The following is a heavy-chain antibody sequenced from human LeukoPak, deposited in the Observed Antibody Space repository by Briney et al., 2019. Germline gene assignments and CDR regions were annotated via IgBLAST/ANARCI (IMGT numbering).Heavy chain of an antibody. Sequence: ETLSLTCAVYGGSFSGYYWSWIRQPAGKGLEWIGRIYTSGSTNYNPSLKSRVTMSVDTSKNQFSLKLSSVTAADTAVYYCAAQSGYSGYDPYDYWGQGTLVTVSS. J-gene: IGHJ4*02. V-gene: IGHV4-59*10. CDR2: IYTSGST. CDR3: AAQSGYSGYDPYDY. D-gene: IGHD5-12*01. CDR1: GGSFSGYY.